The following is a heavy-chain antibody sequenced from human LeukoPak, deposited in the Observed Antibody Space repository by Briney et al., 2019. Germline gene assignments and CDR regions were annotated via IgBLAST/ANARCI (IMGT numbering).Heavy chain of an antibody. D-gene: IGHD3-22*01. CDR3: ARAGMGDDSSDFSPWAPVTF. V-gene: IGHV4-39*07. J-gene: IGHJ4*02. CDR1: GGSISSSSYY. Sequence: SETLSLTCTVSGGSISSSSYYWGWIRQPPGKGLEWIGSIYYSGSTYYNPSLKSRVTISVDTSKNQFSLNLNSVTAADTAVYHCARAGMGDDSSDFSPWAPVTFWGQGTLVTVSS. CDR2: IYYSGST.